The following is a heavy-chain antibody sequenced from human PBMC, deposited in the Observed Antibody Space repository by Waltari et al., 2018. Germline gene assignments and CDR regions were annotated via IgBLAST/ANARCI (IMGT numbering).Heavy chain of an antibody. CDR3: ARGLWQQLSPDDY. CDR1: GFTSRTYR. D-gene: IGHD6-13*01. CDR2: IIQDGREK. Sequence: EVQLVDSGGGLVQPGGSLRLLCAASGFTSRTYRISWVSQAPGKGLEWVANIIQDGREKYYVDSVKGRFTISRDNAKNSLYLQMNSLRVEDTAVYYCARGLWQQLSPDDYWGQGTLVTVAS. V-gene: IGHV3-7*01. J-gene: IGHJ4*02.